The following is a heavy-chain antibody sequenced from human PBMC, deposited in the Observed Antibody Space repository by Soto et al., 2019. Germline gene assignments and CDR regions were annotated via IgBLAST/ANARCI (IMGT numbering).Heavy chain of an antibody. CDR3: AKDGGWFGELLYHYYYSGMDV. CDR2: ISYDGSNK. D-gene: IGHD3-10*01. Sequence: PGGSLRLSCAASGFTFSSYGMHWVRQAPGKGLEWVAVISYDGSNKYYADSVKGRFTISRDNSKNTLYLQMNSLRAEDTAVYYCAKDGGWFGELLYHYYYSGMDVWGQGTTVTVSS. V-gene: IGHV3-30*18. CDR1: GFTFSSYG. J-gene: IGHJ6*02.